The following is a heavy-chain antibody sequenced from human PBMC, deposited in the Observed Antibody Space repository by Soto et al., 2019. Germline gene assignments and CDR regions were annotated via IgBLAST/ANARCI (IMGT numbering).Heavy chain of an antibody. CDR2: INPALGTT. CDR3: ARPDFGDYWYFDL. CDR1: GGPFSSHT. J-gene: IGHJ2*01. Sequence: QDQLVQSGAEVKKPGSSVKVSCKAFGGPFSSHTFSWVRQAPGQGLEWMGRINPALGTTTYAQKFQGRVTITADESVTTVYMELNSLRTEDKAVYYCARPDFGDYWYFDLWGRGTLVTVSS. D-gene: IGHD4-17*01. V-gene: IGHV1-69*08.